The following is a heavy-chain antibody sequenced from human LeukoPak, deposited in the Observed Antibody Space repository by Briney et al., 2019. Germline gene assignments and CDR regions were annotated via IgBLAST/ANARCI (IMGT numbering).Heavy chain of an antibody. CDR3: ARWDGYNSQFDY. D-gene: IGHD5-24*01. V-gene: IGHV4-59*01. CDR2: IYYSGST. CDR1: GGSISSYY. J-gene: IGHJ4*02. Sequence: SETLSLTCTVSGGSISSYYWSWIRQPQGQGLEWIGYIYYSGSTNYNPSLKSRVTISVDTSKNQFSLRLTSVTAADTAVYYCARWDGYNSQFDYWGQGTLVTVSS.